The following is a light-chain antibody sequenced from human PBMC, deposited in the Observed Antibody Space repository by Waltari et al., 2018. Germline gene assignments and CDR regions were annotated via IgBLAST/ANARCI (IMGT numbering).Light chain of an antibody. CDR1: QGISSY. CDR2: AAS. CDR3: QQYYSYPLT. V-gene: IGKV1-8*01. J-gene: IGKJ1*01. Sequence: AIRITQSPSSLSASTGDRVTITCRASQGISSYLTWYQQKPGKAPKLLIYAASTLQSGVPSRFSFSGSGTDFTLTISCLQSEDFATYYCQQYYSYPLTFGQGTKVEIK.